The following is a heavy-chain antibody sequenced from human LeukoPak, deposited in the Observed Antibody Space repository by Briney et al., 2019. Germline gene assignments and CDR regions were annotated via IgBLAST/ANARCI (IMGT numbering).Heavy chain of an antibody. J-gene: IGHJ5*02. V-gene: IGHV4-34*01. D-gene: IGHD6-19*01. CDR1: GGSFGGYY. CDR2: IYYSGST. CDR3: ARRDSSGWYSAFDP. Sequence: SETLSLTCAVYGGSFGGYYWSWIRQPPGKGLEWIGSIYYSGSTYYNPSLKSRVTISVDTSKNQFSLKLSSVTAADTAVYYCARRDSSGWYSAFDPWGHGTLVTVSS.